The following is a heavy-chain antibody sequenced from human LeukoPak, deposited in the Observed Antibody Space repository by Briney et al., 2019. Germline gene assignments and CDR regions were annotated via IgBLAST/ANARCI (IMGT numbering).Heavy chain of an antibody. D-gene: IGHD4-17*01. J-gene: IGHJ5*02. Sequence: SVKVSCKTSGGTFNNSAISWVRQAPGQGLEWLGGIMPLFGTAGYAQKFQGRVTITKDESTKTVYLELTSLTSDDTAVYYCARDVHGDYGSGWFDPWGQGTLVSVSS. CDR3: ARDVHGDYGSGWFDP. CDR2: IMPLFGTA. CDR1: GGTFNNSA. V-gene: IGHV1-69*05.